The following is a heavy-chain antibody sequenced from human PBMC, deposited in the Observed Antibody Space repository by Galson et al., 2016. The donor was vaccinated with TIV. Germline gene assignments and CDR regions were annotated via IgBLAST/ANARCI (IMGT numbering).Heavy chain of an antibody. Sequence: SVKVSCKASGYTLSAYYMHWVRQAPGQGLEWMGWISPNSGDTNYPQKFQGRVTMTRDTSITTAYMELTTLTSDDTAVYYCARFVYGDYVDYWGQGTLVTVSS. CDR1: GYTLSAYY. J-gene: IGHJ4*02. CDR2: ISPNSGDT. V-gene: IGHV1-2*02. CDR3: ARFVYGDYVDY. D-gene: IGHD4-17*01.